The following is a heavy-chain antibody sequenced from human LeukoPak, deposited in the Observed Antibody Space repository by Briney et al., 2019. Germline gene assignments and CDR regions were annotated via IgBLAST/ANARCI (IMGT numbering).Heavy chain of an antibody. CDR2: IYYSGST. CDR3: ARGRAGDSSGYYYEGTYYFDY. D-gene: IGHD3-22*01. J-gene: IGHJ4*02. CDR1: GGSISSGDYY. Sequence: SETLSLTCTVSGGSISSGDYYWSWIRQPPGTGLEWIGYIYYSGSTYYNPSLKSRVTISVDTSKNQFSLKLSSVTAADTAVYYCARGRAGDSSGYYYEGTYYFDYWGQGTLVTVSS. V-gene: IGHV4-30-4*01.